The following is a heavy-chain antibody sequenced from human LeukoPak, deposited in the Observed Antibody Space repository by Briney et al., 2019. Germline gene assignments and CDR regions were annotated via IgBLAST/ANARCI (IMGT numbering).Heavy chain of an antibody. CDR3: ARDVRRYCSDSSCYPGDY. D-gene: IGHD2-2*01. CDR1: GFTFSNYA. J-gene: IGHJ4*02. Sequence: GGSLRLSCAASGFTFSNYAMKWVRQAPGKGLEWVSAISRTSAYIYYPDSVKGRFTISRDNAQNSLYLQMDSLRVEDTAVYYCARDVRRYCSDSSCYPGDYWGQGTLVTVSS. V-gene: IGHV3-21*01. CDR2: ISRTSAYI.